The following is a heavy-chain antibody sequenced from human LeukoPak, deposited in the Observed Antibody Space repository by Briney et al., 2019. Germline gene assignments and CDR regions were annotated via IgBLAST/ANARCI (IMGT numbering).Heavy chain of an antibody. J-gene: IGHJ5*02. V-gene: IGHV3-49*03. Sequence: GGSLRLSCTASGFTFGDYAMSWFRQAPGKGLGWVGFIRSKAYGGTTEYAASVKGRFTISRDDSKSIAYLQMNSLKTEDTAVYDCTRARRRNYNSSGYYHWGQGTLVTVSS. CDR3: TRARRRNYNSSGYYH. CDR2: IRSKAYGGTT. CDR1: GFTFGDYA. D-gene: IGHD3-22*01.